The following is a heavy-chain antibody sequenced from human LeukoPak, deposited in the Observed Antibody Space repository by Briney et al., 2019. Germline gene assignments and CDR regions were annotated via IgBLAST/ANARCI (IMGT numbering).Heavy chain of an antibody. J-gene: IGHJ4*02. D-gene: IGHD3-9*01. CDR3: ARENYDILTGYYRGLYYFDY. CDR2: ISSSGSTI. V-gene: IGHV3-48*03. Sequence: PGGSLRLSCAASGFTFSSYEMNWVRQAPGKGLEWVSYISSSGSTIYYADSVKGRFTISRDNAKNSLYLQMNSLRAEDTAVYYCARENYDILTGYYRGLYYFDYWGQGTLVTVSS. CDR1: GFTFSSYE.